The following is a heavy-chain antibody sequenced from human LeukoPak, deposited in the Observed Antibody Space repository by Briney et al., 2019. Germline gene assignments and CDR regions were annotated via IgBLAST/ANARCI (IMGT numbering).Heavy chain of an antibody. CDR1: GFTFSAYS. J-gene: IGHJ4*02. CDR3: ARATKAGGDAALDY. Sequence: GGSLRLSCAASGFTFSAYSMNWVRQAPGKGLEWVGFIRTKHYGGTTDYAASVKGRFTISRDDSKTIAYLQMNSLKTEDTAVYYCARATKAGGDAALDYWGQGTLVTVSS. V-gene: IGHV3-49*04. CDR2: IRTKHYGGTT. D-gene: IGHD3-16*01.